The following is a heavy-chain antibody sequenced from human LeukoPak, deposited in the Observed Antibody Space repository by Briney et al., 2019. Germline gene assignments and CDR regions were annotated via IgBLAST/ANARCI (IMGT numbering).Heavy chain of an antibody. CDR3: AKDRVYSSSEDPAGGYYMDG. Sequence: PGGSLRLSCAASGFTFRSYGMHWVRQAPGKGLEGVAFTRYDGSNKYYADSVKGRFTISRDNSKNTLYLQMNSLRADDTAVYYCAKDRVYSSSEDPAGGYYMDGWGKGTTVTVSS. CDR1: GFTFRSYG. J-gene: IGHJ6*03. D-gene: IGHD6-6*01. V-gene: IGHV3-30*02. CDR2: TRYDGSNK.